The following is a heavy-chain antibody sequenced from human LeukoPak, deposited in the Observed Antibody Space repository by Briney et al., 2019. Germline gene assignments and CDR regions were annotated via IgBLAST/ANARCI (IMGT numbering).Heavy chain of an antibody. CDR2: MNPNSGNA. V-gene: IGHV1-8*01. J-gene: IGHJ4*02. CDR3: ARGPPPHCSGGSCYSWGFVGY. D-gene: IGHD2-15*01. CDR1: GYTFSGYD. Sequence: ASVKVSCKASGYTFSGYDINWERQATGQGLEWMGWMNPNSGNAGYARKFQGRVTMTRNSSISTAYMELSSLRSEDTAVYYCARGPPPHCSGGSCYSWGFVGYWGQGTLVAVSS.